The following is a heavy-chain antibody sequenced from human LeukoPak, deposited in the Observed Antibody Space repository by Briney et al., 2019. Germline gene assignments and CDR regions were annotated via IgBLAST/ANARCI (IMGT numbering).Heavy chain of an antibody. J-gene: IGHJ4*02. D-gene: IGHD3-9*01. V-gene: IGHV3-74*01. CDR2: VKYDGSTT. CDR1: GFTFGAYW. CDR3: ARDLDWLLFDY. Sequence: GGSLRLSCAASGFTFGAYWMHWVRQAPGKGLVWVSRVKYDGSTTTYADSVKGRFTISGDNAKNILYLQMNSLRVEDTAVYYCARDLDWLLFDYWGQGTLVTVSS.